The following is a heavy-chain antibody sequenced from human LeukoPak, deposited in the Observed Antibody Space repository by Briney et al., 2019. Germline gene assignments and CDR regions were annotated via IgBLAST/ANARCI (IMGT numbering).Heavy chain of an antibody. Sequence: PSQTLSLTRTVSGGSISGGGYYWSWIRQHPGKGLEWIGYIYYSGSTYYNPSLKSRVTISVDTSKNQFSLKLSSVTAADTAVYYCARGLDYYDSSSWFDPWGQGTLVTVSS. D-gene: IGHD3-22*01. CDR1: GGSISGGGYY. CDR3: ARGLDYYDSSSWFDP. V-gene: IGHV4-31*03. J-gene: IGHJ5*02. CDR2: IYYSGST.